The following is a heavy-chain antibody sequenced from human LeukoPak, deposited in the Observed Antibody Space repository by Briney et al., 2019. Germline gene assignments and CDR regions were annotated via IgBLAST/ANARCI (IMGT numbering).Heavy chain of an antibody. CDR2: ISGSGGST. CDR3: AREKYCTNGVCYDY. J-gene: IGHJ4*02. D-gene: IGHD2-8*01. V-gene: IGHV3-23*01. CDR1: GFTFSSYA. Sequence: GGSLRLSCAASGFTFSSYAMSWVRQAPGKGLEWVSAISGSGGSTYYADSVKGRFTISRDNSKNTLYLQMNSLRSEDTAVYYCAREKYCTNGVCYDYWGQGALVTVSS.